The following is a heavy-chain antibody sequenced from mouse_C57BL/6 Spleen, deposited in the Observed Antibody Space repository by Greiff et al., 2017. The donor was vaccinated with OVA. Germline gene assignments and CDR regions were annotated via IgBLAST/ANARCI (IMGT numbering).Heavy chain of an antibody. CDR2: VYPYNGGT. Sequence: EVKLVESGPVLVKPGPSVKISCKASGFTFTDYYMHWVKQSHGKSLEWIGLVYPYNGGTSYNQKFKGKATLTVDTSSSTAYMELNSLTSEDSAVYYCARCLITTVVATRAMDYWGQGTSVTVSS. CDR3: ARCLITTVVATRAMDY. V-gene: IGHV1-36*01. J-gene: IGHJ4*01. D-gene: IGHD1-1*01. CDR1: GFTFTDYY.